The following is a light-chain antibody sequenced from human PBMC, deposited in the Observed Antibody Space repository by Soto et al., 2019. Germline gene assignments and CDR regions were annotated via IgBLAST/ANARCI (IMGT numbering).Light chain of an antibody. J-gene: IGKJ5*01. V-gene: IGKV1-33*01. CDR3: QQYDNLPLT. Sequence: DIQMTQSPSSLSTSVGDRVTITCQASQDISNYLNWYQQKPGKVPKLLIYDASILETGVPSRFSGGGSGTDFTFTISNLQPEDIATYYCQQYDNLPLTFGQGTRLEIK. CDR1: QDISNY. CDR2: DAS.